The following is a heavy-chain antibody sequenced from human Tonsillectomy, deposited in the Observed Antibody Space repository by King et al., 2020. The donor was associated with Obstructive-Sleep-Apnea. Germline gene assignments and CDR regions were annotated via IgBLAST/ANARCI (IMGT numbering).Heavy chain of an antibody. CDR3: AGGVVAAAGTGWFDP. V-gene: IGHV1-8*01. CDR2: MNPNSGNT. D-gene: IGHD6-13*01. J-gene: IGHJ5*02. Sequence: VQLVESGAEVKKPGASVKVSCKASGYTFTSYDINWVRQATGQGLEWMGWMNPNSGNTGYAQKFQGRVTMTRKTSISTAYMELSSLRSEDTAVYYCAGGVVAAAGTGWFDPWGQGTLVTVSS. CDR1: GYTFTSYD.